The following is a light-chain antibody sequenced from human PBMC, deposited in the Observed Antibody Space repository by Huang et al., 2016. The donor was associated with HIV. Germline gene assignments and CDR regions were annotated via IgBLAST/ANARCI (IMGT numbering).Light chain of an antibody. CDR1: QGIANH. V-gene: IGKV1-27*01. CDR3: QKYNSAPRT. CDR2: AAS. J-gene: IGKJ3*01. Sequence: DIQMTQSPSSLSASVGDRVTISCRASQGIANHLAWYQQRPGKSPKLLIYAASAFQSGVPSRFSGSGSGTAFALTISSLQPEDVATYFCQKYNSAPRTFGPGTKVEIK.